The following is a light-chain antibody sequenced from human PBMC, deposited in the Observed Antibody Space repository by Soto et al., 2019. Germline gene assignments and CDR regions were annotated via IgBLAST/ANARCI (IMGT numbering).Light chain of an antibody. V-gene: IGKV1-39*01. CDR2: AAS. Sequence: EIPMTPSPSPLSSSVGDRGTIPCRASQSITNYLSWYQQKPGKAPMVLIYAASSLQSGVPSRFSGSGSGTDFTLTISSLQPEDFATYYCQQSYSTPVTFGQGTRLEIK. J-gene: IGKJ5*01. CDR1: QSITNY. CDR3: QQSYSTPVT.